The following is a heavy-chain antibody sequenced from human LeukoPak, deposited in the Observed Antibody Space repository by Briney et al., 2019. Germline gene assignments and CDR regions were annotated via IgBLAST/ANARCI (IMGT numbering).Heavy chain of an antibody. D-gene: IGHD2-2*02. V-gene: IGHV4-34*01. CDR1: GGSFSGYY. Sequence: SETLSLTCAVYGGSFSGYYWSWIRQPPGKGLEWIGEINHSGSTNYNPSLKSRVTISVDTSKNQFSLKLSSVTAADTAVYYCARTTVHCSSTSCYTEYFQHWGQGTLVIVSS. CDR2: INHSGST. J-gene: IGHJ1*01. CDR3: ARTTVHCSSTSCYTEYFQH.